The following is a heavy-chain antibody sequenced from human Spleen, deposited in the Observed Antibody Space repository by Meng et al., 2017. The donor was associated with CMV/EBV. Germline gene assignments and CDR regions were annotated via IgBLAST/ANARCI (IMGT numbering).Heavy chain of an antibody. V-gene: IGHV3-7*01. D-gene: IGHD5-24*01. CDR2: IKQDGSEK. J-gene: IGHJ4*02. CDR3: AICRDGYNYHFDY. CDR1: GFTFSTYW. Sequence: GESLKISCAASGFTFSTYWMSWVRQAPGKGLEWVANIKQDGSEKYYVDSVKGRFTISRDNAKNSLYLQMNSLRAEDTAVYYCAICRDGYNYHFDYWGQGTLVTVSS.